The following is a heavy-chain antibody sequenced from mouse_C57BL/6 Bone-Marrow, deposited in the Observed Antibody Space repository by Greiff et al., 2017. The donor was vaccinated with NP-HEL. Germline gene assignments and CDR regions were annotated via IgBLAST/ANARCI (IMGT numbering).Heavy chain of an antibody. J-gene: IGHJ2*01. Sequence: EVKVVESGGGLVQPGGSLSLSCAASGFTFTDYYMSWVRQPPGKALEWLGFIRNKANGYTTEYSASVKGRFTISRDNYQSILYLQMNALRAEDSATYYCARYYDYDGHYFDYWGQGTTLTVSS. CDR1: GFTFTDYY. D-gene: IGHD2-4*01. CDR2: IRNKANGYTT. CDR3: ARYYDYDGHYFDY. V-gene: IGHV7-3*01.